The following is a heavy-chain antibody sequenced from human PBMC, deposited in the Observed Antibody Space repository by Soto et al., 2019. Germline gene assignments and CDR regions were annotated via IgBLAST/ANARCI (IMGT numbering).Heavy chain of an antibody. CDR2: IKSKTDGGTT. V-gene: IGHV3-15*01. CDR1: GFTFSNAW. CDR3: TTDHSGGPAAMYYYGMDV. D-gene: IGHD2-2*01. Sequence: KSGGSLRLSCAASGFTFSNAWMSWVRQAPGKGLEWVGRIKSKTDGGTTGYAAPVKGRFTISRDDSKNTLYLQMNSLKTEDTAVYYCTTDHSGGPAAMYYYGMDVWGQGTTVTVSS. J-gene: IGHJ6*02.